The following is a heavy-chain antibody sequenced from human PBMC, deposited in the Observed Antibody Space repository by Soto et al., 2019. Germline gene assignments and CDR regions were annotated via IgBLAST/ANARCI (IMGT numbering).Heavy chain of an antibody. CDR1: GGSFSGYY. CDR3: ARGACSTSCAYYYYYMDV. J-gene: IGHJ6*03. D-gene: IGHD2-2*01. V-gene: IGHV4-34*01. CDR2: INHSGST. Sequence: SETLSLTCAVYGGSFSGYYWSWIRQPPGKGLEWIGEINHSGSTNYNPSLKSRVTISVDTSKNQFSLKLSSVTAADTAVYYCARGACSTSCAYYYYYMDVWGKGTTVTVSS.